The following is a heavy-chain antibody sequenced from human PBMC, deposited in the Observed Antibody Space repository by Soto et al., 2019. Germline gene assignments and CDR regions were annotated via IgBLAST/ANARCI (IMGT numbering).Heavy chain of an antibody. V-gene: IGHV4-59*06. CDR1: GGSISSYY. CDR3: ARDFWGIAAAGLFDF. D-gene: IGHD6-13*01. J-gene: IGHJ5*01. Sequence: SETLSLTCTVSGGSISSYYWSWIRQHPGKGLEWIGYIYYSGSTYYNPSLKSRVTISVDTSKNQFSLKLSSVTAADTAVYYCARDFWGIAAAGLFDFWGQGTLVTVSS. CDR2: IYYSGST.